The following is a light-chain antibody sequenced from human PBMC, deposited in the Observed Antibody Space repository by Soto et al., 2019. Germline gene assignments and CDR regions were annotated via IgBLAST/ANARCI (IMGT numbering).Light chain of an antibody. CDR1: QSVSTN. CDR2: GAS. V-gene: IGKV3-15*01. Sequence: EIVMTQSPATLSVSPGERATLSCRASQSVSTNLAWYQQKPGQPPRLLIYGASTRATGIPARFSGSGSGTEFTLTISSLQSEVFAVYYCQHYNNWPPWTFGQGTKVEIK. J-gene: IGKJ1*01. CDR3: QHYNNWPPWT.